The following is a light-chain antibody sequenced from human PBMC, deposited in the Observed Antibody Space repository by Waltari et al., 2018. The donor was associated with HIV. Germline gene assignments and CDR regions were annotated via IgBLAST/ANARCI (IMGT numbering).Light chain of an antibody. J-gene: IGKJ1*01. CDR3: QQYGSSPWT. CDR1: QSVSSSN. Sequence: EIVLTQSPGTLSLSPGERANLSCRASQSVSSSNLAGYQQKPAQAPRLLIYGAASRATGIPDRFSGSGSGTDFTLTISRLEPEDFAVYYCQQYGSSPWTFGQGTKVEIK. V-gene: IGKV3-20*01. CDR2: GAA.